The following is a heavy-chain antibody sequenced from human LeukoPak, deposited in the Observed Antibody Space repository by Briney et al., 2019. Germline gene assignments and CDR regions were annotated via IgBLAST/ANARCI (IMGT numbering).Heavy chain of an antibody. D-gene: IGHD3-22*01. J-gene: IGHJ3*02. CDR1: GFSVSTNF. CDR2: FYRGGST. Sequence: GGSLRLSCAASGFSVSTNFMSWVRQAPGKGLEWVSSFYRGGSTRYVDSVKGRFTTSRDHSKNTMYLQMNSLRVDDTAVYYCARYYDSSGYTPGAFDIWGQGTMVTVS. V-gene: IGHV3-66*02. CDR3: ARYYDSSGYTPGAFDI.